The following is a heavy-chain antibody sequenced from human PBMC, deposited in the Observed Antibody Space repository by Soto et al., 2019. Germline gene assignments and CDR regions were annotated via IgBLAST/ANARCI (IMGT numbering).Heavy chain of an antibody. CDR3: AREVVAPHYNWFDP. CDR1: GGSVSSGSYY. Sequence: SETLSLTCTVSGGSVSSGSYYWSWIRQPPGKGLEWIGYIYYSGSTNYNPSLKSRVTISVDTSKNQFSLKLSSVTAADTAVYYCAREVVAPHYNWFDPWGQGTLVTVSS. V-gene: IGHV4-61*01. D-gene: IGHD2-15*01. CDR2: IYYSGST. J-gene: IGHJ5*02.